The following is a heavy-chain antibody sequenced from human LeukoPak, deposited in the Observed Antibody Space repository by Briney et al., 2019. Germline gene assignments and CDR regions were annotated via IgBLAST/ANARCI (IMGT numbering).Heavy chain of an antibody. CDR3: ARDTGATGAFDI. V-gene: IGHV4-34*01. CDR1: SESFNDYF. J-gene: IGHJ3*02. D-gene: IGHD1-26*01. CDR2: IRPDGTT. Sequence: KPSETLSLNCAVYSESFNDYFCIWIRQPPGKGLEWIGEIRPDGTTTYNPSLKTRVSISLDTSKTHSSLRLRSVAAADTAVYYCARDTGATGAFDIWGQGTMVTVSS.